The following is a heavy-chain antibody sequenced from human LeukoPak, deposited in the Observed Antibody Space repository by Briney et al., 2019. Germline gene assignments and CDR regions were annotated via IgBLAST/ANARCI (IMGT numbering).Heavy chain of an antibody. CDR3: ARQAASPTAPIAAAFDY. Sequence: GGSLRLSCAASGFTFSSYAMHWVRQAPGKGLEWVAVISYDGSNKYYADSVKGRFTISRDNSKNTLYLQMNSLRAEDTAVYYCARQAASPTAPIAAAFDYWGQGTLVTVSS. J-gene: IGHJ4*02. CDR2: ISYDGSNK. V-gene: IGHV3-30-3*01. CDR1: GFTFSSYA. D-gene: IGHD6-13*01.